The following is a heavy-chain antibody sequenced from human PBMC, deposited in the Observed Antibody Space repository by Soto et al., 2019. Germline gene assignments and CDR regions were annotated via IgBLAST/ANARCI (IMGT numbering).Heavy chain of an antibody. V-gene: IGHV3-33*01. CDR2: IWHDESTK. D-gene: IGHD6-19*01. J-gene: IGHJ4*02. CDR3: ARVREWYSSGWYTDY. Sequence: QVQLVESGGGVVQPGRSLRLSCAASGFTFSNCGMYWVRQAPGKGLEWVAAIWHDESTKYYADSVKGRFTISRDNSKNTLYLEMNTLRAEDTALYYWARVREWYSSGWYTDYWGQGTLVTVSS. CDR1: GFTFSNCG.